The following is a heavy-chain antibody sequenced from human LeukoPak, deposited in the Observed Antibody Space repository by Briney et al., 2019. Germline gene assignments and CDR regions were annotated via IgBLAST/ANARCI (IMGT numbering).Heavy chain of an antibody. CDR2: FDPEDGET. CDR3: ATEGYYGSGSYLDY. J-gene: IGHJ4*02. V-gene: IGHV1-24*01. D-gene: IGHD3-10*01. CDR1: GYTLTELS. Sequence: ASVKVSCKVSGYTLTELSMHWVRQPPGKGLEWMGGFDPEDGETIYAQKFQGRVTMTEDTSTDTAYMELSSLRSEDTAVYYYATEGYYGSGSYLDYWGQGTLVTVSS.